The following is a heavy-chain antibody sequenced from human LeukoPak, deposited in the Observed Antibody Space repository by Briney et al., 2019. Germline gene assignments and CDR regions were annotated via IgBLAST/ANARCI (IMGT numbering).Heavy chain of an antibody. Sequence: SETLSLTCTVSGGSISSSNSYWGWVPQPPGRGLEWIGTLPYSGSTYYIPSLKSRITISVDTSKSQFSLRLSCVTAADTALYYCARHIQGANVCDYWGQGTLVTVSS. CDR3: ARHIQGANVCDY. D-gene: IGHD2-21*01. J-gene: IGHJ4*02. CDR1: GGSISSSNSY. V-gene: IGHV4-39*01. CDR2: LPYSGST.